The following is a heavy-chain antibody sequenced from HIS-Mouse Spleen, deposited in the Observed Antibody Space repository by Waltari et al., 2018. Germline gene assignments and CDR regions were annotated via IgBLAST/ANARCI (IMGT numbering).Heavy chain of an antibody. CDR3: ARDRTVSSSWGFFDY. V-gene: IGHV4-39*07. CDR1: GGSISSSSYY. CDR2: IYYSGST. Sequence: QLQLQESGPGLVKPSETLSLTCTVSGGSISSSSYYWGWIRQPPGKGLEWIGSIYYSGSTYYNPSLKSRVTISVDTSKTQFSLKLGSVTAADTAVYYCARDRTVSSSWGFFDYWGQGTLVTVSS. J-gene: IGHJ4*02. D-gene: IGHD6-13*01.